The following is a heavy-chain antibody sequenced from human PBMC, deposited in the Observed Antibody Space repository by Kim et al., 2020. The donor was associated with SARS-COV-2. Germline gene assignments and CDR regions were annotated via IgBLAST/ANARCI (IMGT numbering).Heavy chain of an antibody. V-gene: IGHV4-4*02. CDR3: ARGRSRDYGDYSFDY. CDR1: GGSISSSNW. D-gene: IGHD4-17*01. Sequence: SETLSLTCAVSGGSISSSNWWSWVRQPPGKGLEWIGAIYHSGSTNYHPSLKSRVTISVDKSKNQFSLKLCSVTAADTAVYYFARGRSRDYGDYSFDYWGQGILESVSA. CDR2: IYHSGST. J-gene: IGHJ4*02.